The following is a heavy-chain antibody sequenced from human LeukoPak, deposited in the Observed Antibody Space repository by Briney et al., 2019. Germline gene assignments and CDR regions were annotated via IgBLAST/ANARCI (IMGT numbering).Heavy chain of an antibody. D-gene: IGHD2-2*01. CDR1: GGSISSSSYY. Sequence: TSETLSLTCTVSGGSISSSSYYWGWIRQPPGKGLEWIGSIYYSGSTYYNPSLKSRVTISVDTSKNQFSLKLSSVTAADTAVYYCARHPNYCSSTSCYPWFDPWGQGTLVTVSS. V-gene: IGHV4-39*01. CDR2: IYYSGST. CDR3: ARHPNYCSSTSCYPWFDP. J-gene: IGHJ5*02.